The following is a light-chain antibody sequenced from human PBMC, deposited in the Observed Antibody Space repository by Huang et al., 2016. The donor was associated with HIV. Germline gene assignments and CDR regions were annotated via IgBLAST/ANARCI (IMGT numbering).Light chain of an antibody. V-gene: IGKV3-11*01. CDR3: QQRSNWPRT. Sequence: EIVLTQSPATLSLSPGERATLSCWASQSVSSYLAWYQQKPGPAPRLLIYDASNRATGIPARFSGSGSGTDFTLTISSLEPEDFAVYYCQQRSNWPRTFGQGTKVEIK. CDR2: DAS. J-gene: IGKJ1*01. CDR1: QSVSSY.